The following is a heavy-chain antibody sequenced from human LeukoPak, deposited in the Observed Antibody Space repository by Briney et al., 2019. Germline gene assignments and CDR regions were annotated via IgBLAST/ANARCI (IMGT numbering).Heavy chain of an antibody. J-gene: IGHJ5*02. V-gene: IGHV4-30-2*01. CDR1: GGSISSGGYY. Sequence: PSQTLSLTCTVSGGSISSGGYYWSWIRQPPGKGLEWIGEINHSGSTNYNPSLKSRVTISVDTSKNQFSLKLSSVTAADTAVYYCARGRLNLVVVTWGQGTLVTVSS. CDR2: INHSGST. D-gene: IGHD3-22*01. CDR3: ARGRLNLVVVT.